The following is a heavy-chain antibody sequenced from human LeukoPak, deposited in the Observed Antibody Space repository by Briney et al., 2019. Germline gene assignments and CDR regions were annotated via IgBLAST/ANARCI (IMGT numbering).Heavy chain of an antibody. V-gene: IGHV4-34*01. J-gene: IGHJ4*02. D-gene: IGHD6-19*01. Sequence: SETLSLTCAVSGVPFSNYYWSWVRQSPRQGLEWIGEINHSGYTNYNPSLKSRVTMSIDTSKNQFSLILTSVTAADAGVYYCTRAVAGHPDWGQGTLVTVSS. CDR1: GVPFSNYY. CDR2: INHSGYT. CDR3: TRAVAGHPD.